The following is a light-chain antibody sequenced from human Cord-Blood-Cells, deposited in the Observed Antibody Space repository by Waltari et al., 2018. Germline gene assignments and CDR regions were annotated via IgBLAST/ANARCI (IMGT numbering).Light chain of an antibody. V-gene: IGKV4-1*01. J-gene: IGKJ5*01. CDR1: QSVLDSSNNKNY. CDR2: WAS. Sequence: DIVMTQSPEPLAVSLGERASINCTSSQSVLDSSNNKNYVAWYQQKPGQPPKLLIYWASTRESGVPDRFSGSGSGTDFTLTISSLQAEDVAVYYCQQYYSTPITFGQGTRLEIK. CDR3: QQYYSTPIT.